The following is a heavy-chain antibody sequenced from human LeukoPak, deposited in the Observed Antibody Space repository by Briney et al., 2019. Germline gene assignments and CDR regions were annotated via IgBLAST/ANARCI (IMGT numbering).Heavy chain of an antibody. D-gene: IGHD7-27*01. CDR2: IRVSGST. V-gene: IGHV3-23*01. J-gene: IGHJ4*02. Sequence: GGSLRLSCTTSGFTFSSYALSWVRQAPGKGLEWVSGIRVSGSTYYPDSVTGRFTISRDNSENTLYLQMSGLRAEDTAIYYCAKGTGDTAYYFDFRGQGVLVTVSS. CDR3: AKGTGDTAYYFDF. CDR1: GFTFSSYA.